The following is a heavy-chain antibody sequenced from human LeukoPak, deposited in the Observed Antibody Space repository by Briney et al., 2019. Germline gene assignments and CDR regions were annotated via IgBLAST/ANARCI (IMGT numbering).Heavy chain of an antibody. Sequence: ASVKVSCKASGYTFTDNYIHFVRQAPGQGLEWMGWINPNSGGTKYAQRFQGRVTMTRDTSISTVYMILSRLRSDDTALYYCARDKFCSGGTCYFLLFDYWGQGTLVTVSS. CDR2: INPNSGGT. D-gene: IGHD2-15*01. CDR1: GYTFTDNY. V-gene: IGHV1-2*02. J-gene: IGHJ4*02. CDR3: ARDKFCSGGTCYFLLFDY.